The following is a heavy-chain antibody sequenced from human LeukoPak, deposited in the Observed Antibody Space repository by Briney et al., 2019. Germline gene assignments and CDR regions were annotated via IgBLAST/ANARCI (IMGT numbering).Heavy chain of an antibody. J-gene: IGHJ5*02. CDR1: GFTFSSYA. CDR2: ISSGSSHM. CDR3: MREAPNFDP. V-gene: IGHV3-21*01. Sequence: GGSLRLSCAASGFTFSSYAMSWARQAPGKGLEWVSSISSGSSHMYYAGSAKGRFTISRDNAKISLYLQMNSLRAEDTAVYYCMREAPNFDPWGQGTLVTVSS.